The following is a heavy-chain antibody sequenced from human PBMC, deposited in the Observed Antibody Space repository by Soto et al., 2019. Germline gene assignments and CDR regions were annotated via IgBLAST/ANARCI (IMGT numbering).Heavy chain of an antibody. CDR1: GFTFSSYG. Sequence: SCAASGFTFSSYGMHWVRQAPGKGLEWVAVIWYDGSNKYYADSVKGRFTISRDNSKNTLYLQMNSLRAEDTAVYYCARDSGYCSGGSCYGYYYYGMDAWGQGTTVTVSS. V-gene: IGHV3-33*01. CDR2: IWYDGSNK. CDR3: ARDSGYCSGGSCYGYYYYGMDA. J-gene: IGHJ6*02. D-gene: IGHD2-15*01.